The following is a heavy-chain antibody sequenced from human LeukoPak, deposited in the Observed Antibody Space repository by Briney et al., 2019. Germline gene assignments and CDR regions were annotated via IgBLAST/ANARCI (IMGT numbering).Heavy chain of an antibody. V-gene: IGHV1-24*01. CDR1: GYTLTELS. D-gene: IGHD2-2*01. Sequence: ASVKVSCKVSGYTLTELSMHWVRQAPGKGLEWMGGFDPEDGETIYAQKFQGRVTMTEDTSTDTAYMELSSLRSEDTAVYYRATGPFHGVVPAAHYFDYWGQGTLVTVSS. CDR3: ATGPFHGVVPAAHYFDY. J-gene: IGHJ4*02. CDR2: FDPEDGET.